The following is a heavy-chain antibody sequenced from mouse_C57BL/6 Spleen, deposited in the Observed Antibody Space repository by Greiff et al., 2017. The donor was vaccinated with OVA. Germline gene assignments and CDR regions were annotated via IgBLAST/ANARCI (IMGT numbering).Heavy chain of an antibody. V-gene: IGHV1-64*01. CDR2: IHPNSGST. D-gene: IGHD2-1*01. CDR1: GYTFTSYW. J-gene: IGHJ2*01. Sequence: QVQLQQPGAELVKPGASVKLSCKASGYTFTSYWMHWVKQRPGQGLEWIGMIHPNSGSTNYNEKFKSKATLTVDKSSSTAYMQLSSLTSEDSAGYYCVIYDGNPAYVDDWGQGTTLTVSS. CDR3: VIYDGNPAYVDD.